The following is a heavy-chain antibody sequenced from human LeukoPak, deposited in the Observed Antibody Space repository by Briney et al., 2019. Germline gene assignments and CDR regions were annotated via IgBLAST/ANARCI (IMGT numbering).Heavy chain of an antibody. V-gene: IGHV4-39*01. CDR1: GGSISSSSYY. D-gene: IGHD1-7*01. CDR2: IFYSGSA. J-gene: IGHJ5*02. Sequence: SETLSLTCTVSGGSISSSSYYWGWIRQPPGKGLEWIGSIFYSGSAYYDPSLKSRVAISVDTSKNQFSLKLSSVTAADTAVYYCARQGGTLNWFDPWGQGTLVTVSS. CDR3: ARQGGTLNWFDP.